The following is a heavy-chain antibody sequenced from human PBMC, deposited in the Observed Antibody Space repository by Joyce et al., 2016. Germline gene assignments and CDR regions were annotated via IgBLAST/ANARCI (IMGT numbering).Heavy chain of an antibody. J-gene: IGHJ4*02. Sequence: QVQLQESGPGLVKPSQTLSLTCTVSGGSVSSRGSYWTWVRQHPGRGLEWLGFSYYTGITYYHPSLSGRITITVVTSRNQFSLELTSVTAADTATYYCAIAKDYDILTDWDQGTLVTVS. CDR2: SYYTGIT. CDR3: AIAKDYDILTD. D-gene: IGHD3-9*01. V-gene: IGHV4-31*03. CDR1: GGSVSSRGSY.